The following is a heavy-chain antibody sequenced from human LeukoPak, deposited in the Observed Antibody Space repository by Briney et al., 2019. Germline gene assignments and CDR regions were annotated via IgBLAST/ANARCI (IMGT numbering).Heavy chain of an antibody. J-gene: IGHJ4*02. Sequence: SETLSLTCTVSGGSISSYYWSWIRQPPGKGLEWIGYIYYSVSTNYNPSLKSRVTISVDTSKNQFSLKLSSVTAADTAVYYCARGQIGRWLQLWGQGTLVTVSS. CDR2: IYYSVST. CDR1: GGSISSYY. CDR3: ARGQIGRWLQL. D-gene: IGHD5-24*01. V-gene: IGHV4-59*01.